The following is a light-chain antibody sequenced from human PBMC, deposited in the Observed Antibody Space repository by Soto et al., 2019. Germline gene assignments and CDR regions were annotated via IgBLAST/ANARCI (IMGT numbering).Light chain of an antibody. CDR3: SSYAGSNNV. J-gene: IGLJ1*01. V-gene: IGLV2-8*01. CDR2: EVS. Sequence: QSVLTQPPSASGSPGQSVTISCTGTSSDVGGYNYVSWYRQHPGKAPKLMIYEVSKRPSGVPDRFSGSKSGNTASLTVSGLQAEDEADYYCSSYAGSNNVFGTGTKLTVL. CDR1: SSDVGGYNY.